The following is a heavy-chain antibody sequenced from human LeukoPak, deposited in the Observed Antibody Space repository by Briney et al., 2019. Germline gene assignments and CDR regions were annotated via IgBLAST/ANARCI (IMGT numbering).Heavy chain of an antibody. V-gene: IGHV3-33*08. D-gene: IGHD6-19*01. CDR3: ARDGTLGSGWFGYYYGMGV. CDR2: IWYDGSNK. Sequence: GGSLRLSCAASGFTFSSYGMHWVRQAPGKGLEWVAVIWYDGSNKYYADSVKGRFTISRDNSKNTLYLQMNSLRAEDTAVYYCARDGTLGSGWFGYYYGMGVWGQGTTVTVSS. CDR1: GFTFSSYG. J-gene: IGHJ6*02.